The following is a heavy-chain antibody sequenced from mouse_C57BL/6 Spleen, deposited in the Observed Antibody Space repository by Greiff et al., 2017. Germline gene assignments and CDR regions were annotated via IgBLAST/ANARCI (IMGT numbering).Heavy chain of an antibody. CDR3: ARRAYGSSEYFDV. Sequence: EVQRVESGGGLVKPGGSLKLSCAASGFTFSSYTMSWVRQTPEKRLEWVATISGGGGNTYYPESVKGRFTISRDNAKSTLYLQMSSLRSEDTALYYCARRAYGSSEYFDVWGTGTTVTVSS. V-gene: IGHV5-9*01. D-gene: IGHD1-1*01. CDR1: GFTFSSYT. CDR2: ISGGGGNT. J-gene: IGHJ1*03.